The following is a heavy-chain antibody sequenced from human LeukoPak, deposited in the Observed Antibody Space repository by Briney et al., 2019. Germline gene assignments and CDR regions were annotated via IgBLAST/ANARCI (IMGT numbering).Heavy chain of an antibody. Sequence: GGSLRLSCAASGFTFSNAWMSWVRQAPGKGLEWVSGINWNGGSTGYADSVKGRFTISRDNAKNSLYLQMNSLRAEDTAVYYCARQKNYDILTGCSDYWGQGTLVTVSS. D-gene: IGHD3-9*01. J-gene: IGHJ4*02. CDR3: ARQKNYDILTGCSDY. V-gene: IGHV3-20*04. CDR1: GFTFSNAW. CDR2: INWNGGST.